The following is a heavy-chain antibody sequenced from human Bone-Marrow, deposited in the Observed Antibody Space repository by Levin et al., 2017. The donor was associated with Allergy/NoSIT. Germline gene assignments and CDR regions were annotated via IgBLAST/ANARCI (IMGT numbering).Heavy chain of an antibody. CDR1: NGSANDYY. CDR3: ARAIALAGAADFDY. D-gene: IGHD6-19*01. Sequence: SETLSLTCSVSNGSANDYYWNWIRQPPGKGLEWIGSIYYTGNTHYAPSLKSRVTISLDKSNNQFSLTLSSVTAADTAVYYCARAIALAGAADFDYWGQGTLVTVSS. CDR2: IYYTGNT. V-gene: IGHV4-59*02. J-gene: IGHJ4*02.